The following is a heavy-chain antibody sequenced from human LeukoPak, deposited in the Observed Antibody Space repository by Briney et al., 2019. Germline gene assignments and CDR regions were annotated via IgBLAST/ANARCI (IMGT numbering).Heavy chain of an antibody. D-gene: IGHD3-9*01. CDR2: IIPTFGTA. V-gene: IGHV1-69*13. Sequence: SVKVSCKASGGTFSSYAISWVRQAPGQGLEWMGGIIPTFGTANYAQKFQGRVTITADESTSTAYMELSSLRSEDTAVYYCAAPPLLTGYPYGIWGQGTMVTVSS. CDR1: GGTFSSYA. CDR3: AAPPLLTGYPYGI. J-gene: IGHJ3*02.